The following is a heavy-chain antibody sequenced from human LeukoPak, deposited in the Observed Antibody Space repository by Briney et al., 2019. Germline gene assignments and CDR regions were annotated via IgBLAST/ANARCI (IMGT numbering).Heavy chain of an antibody. CDR2: ISGSGGST. D-gene: IGHD6-6*01. Sequence: PGGSLRLSCAASGFTFSSYAMSWVRQAPGKGLEWVSAISGSGGSTYYADSVKGRFTISSDNSKNTLYLQMNSLRAEDTAVYYCAKGGSSWIHNWFDPWGQGTLVTVSS. CDR1: GFTFSSYA. V-gene: IGHV3-23*01. CDR3: AKGGSSWIHNWFDP. J-gene: IGHJ5*02.